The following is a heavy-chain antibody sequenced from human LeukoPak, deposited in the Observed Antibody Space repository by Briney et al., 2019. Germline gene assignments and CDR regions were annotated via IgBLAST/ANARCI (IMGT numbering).Heavy chain of an antibody. J-gene: IGHJ3*02. V-gene: IGHV4-39*07. CDR1: GGSISSVGYN. D-gene: IGHD3-3*01. Sequence: SETLSLTCTVSGGSISSVGYNWGWIRQPPGKGLEWIGSISYIGRTYYKPSLKSRVTISVDTSNNQFSLKLSSVTAADTAVYYCARALPPPYYDFWSGYLGSAFDIWGQGTMVTVSS. CDR3: ARALPPPYYDFWSGYLGSAFDI. CDR2: ISYIGRT.